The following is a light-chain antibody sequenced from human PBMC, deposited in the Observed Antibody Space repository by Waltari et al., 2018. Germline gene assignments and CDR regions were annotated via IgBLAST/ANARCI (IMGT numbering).Light chain of an antibody. V-gene: IGLV1-40*01. Sequence: QSVLTQPPSVSGAPGPRVTISCTGGSSNIGVHHDVHWYQQLPGTAPKLPIYGNSNRPSGVPDRFSGSKSGTSASLAITGLQTKDEAVYYCQSYDSSLSAVVFGGGTKLTVL. CDR2: GNS. CDR3: QSYDSSLSAVV. J-gene: IGLJ3*02. CDR1: SSNIGVHHD.